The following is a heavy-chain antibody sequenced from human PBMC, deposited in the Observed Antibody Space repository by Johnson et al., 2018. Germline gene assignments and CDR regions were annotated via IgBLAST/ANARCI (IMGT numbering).Heavy chain of an antibody. J-gene: IGHJ3*01. CDR1: GYTFTSYV. CDR2: INAGNGLT. D-gene: IGHD3-22*01. CDR3: ARREGPYYDSNSRRAVFDF. V-gene: IGHV1-3*01. Sequence: QVQLVQSGAEVKKPGASVRVSCKASGYTFTSYVMHWVRQAPGQRLEWMGWINAGNGLTKYSQNFQGRVTITRDTSASTAYMELRSLRSEDTAVYYCARREGPYYDSNSRRAVFDFWGQGTMVTVSS.